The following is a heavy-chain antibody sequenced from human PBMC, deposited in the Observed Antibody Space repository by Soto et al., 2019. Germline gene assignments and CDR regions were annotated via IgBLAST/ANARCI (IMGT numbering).Heavy chain of an antibody. V-gene: IGHV1-2*04. Sequence: VASVKVSCKASGYTFTAYYIHWVRQAPGQGLEWMGWINPNSGDTNYTQKFQGWVTMTRDTSISTAYMELSRLRSDDTAVYYCATSRISIAVAGETEYYFYYWGQGTLVTVSS. CDR3: ATSRISIAVAGETEYYFYY. J-gene: IGHJ4*02. D-gene: IGHD6-19*01. CDR2: INPNSGDT. CDR1: GYTFTAYY.